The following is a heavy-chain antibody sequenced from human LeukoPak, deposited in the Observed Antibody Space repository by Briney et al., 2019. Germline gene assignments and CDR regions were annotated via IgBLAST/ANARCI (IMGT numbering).Heavy chain of an antibody. J-gene: IGHJ4*02. Sequence: SETLSLTCTVSGGSISSYYWSWIRQPPGKGLEWIGYIYYSGSTNYNPSLKSRVTISVDTSKNQFSLKLSSVTAADTAVYYCARACGSSDDYWGQGTLVTVSS. CDR3: ARACGSSDDY. D-gene: IGHD1-26*01. CDR1: GGSISSYY. V-gene: IGHV4-59*01. CDR2: IYYSGST.